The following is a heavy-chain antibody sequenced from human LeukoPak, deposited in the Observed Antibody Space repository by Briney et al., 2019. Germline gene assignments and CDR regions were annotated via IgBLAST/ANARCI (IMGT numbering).Heavy chain of an antibody. CDR1: GGSISSYY. CDR3: ARDLGYDSSGYSDWFDP. Sequence: SETLSLTCTVSGGSISSYYWSWIRQPPGKGLEWIGYIYYSGSTNYNPSLKSRVTISVDTSKNQFSLKLSSVTPEDTAVYYCARDLGYDSSGYSDWFDPWGQGTLVTVSS. J-gene: IGHJ5*02. V-gene: IGHV4-59*12. D-gene: IGHD3-22*01. CDR2: IYYSGST.